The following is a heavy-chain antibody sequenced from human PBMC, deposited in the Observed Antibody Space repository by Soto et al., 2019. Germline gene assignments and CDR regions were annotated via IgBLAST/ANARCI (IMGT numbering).Heavy chain of an antibody. CDR1: GFTFSSYA. J-gene: IGHJ6*02. V-gene: IGHV3-30-3*01. D-gene: IGHD2-15*01. CDR2: ISYDGSNK. Sequence: QVQLVESGGGVVQPGRSLRLSCAASGFTFSSYAMHWVRQAPGKGLEWVAVISYDGSNKYYADSVKGRFTISRDNSKNTLYLQMNSRRAEDTAVYYCAREVGVAATSGYYYGMDVWGQGTTVTVSS. CDR3: AREVGVAATSGYYYGMDV.